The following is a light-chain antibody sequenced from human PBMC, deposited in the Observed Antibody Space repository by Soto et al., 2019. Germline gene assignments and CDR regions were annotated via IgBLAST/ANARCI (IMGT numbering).Light chain of an antibody. CDR3: QTWGTGIRV. CDR1: SGHSNYA. CDR2: LNSDGSH. Sequence: QSVLTQSPSASASLGASVKLTRTLSSGHSNYAIAWHQQQPEKGPRYLMKLNSDGSHRKGDGIPDRFSGSSSGAERYLTISSLQSEDEADYYCQTWGTGIRVFGTGTKLTVL. J-gene: IGLJ1*01. V-gene: IGLV4-69*01.